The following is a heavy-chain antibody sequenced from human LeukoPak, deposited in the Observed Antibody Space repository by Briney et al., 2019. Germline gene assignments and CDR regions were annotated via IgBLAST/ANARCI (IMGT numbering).Heavy chain of an antibody. D-gene: IGHD3-3*01. Sequence: ASVKVSYKASGYTFTSYGISWVRQAPGQGLEWMGWITPYNGNTNYAQKLQGRVTMTTDTSTSTAYMELRSLRSDDTAVYYCARAVPPNLEWFYYWGQGTLVTVSS. V-gene: IGHV1-18*01. CDR1: GYTFTSYG. CDR3: ARAVPPNLEWFYY. J-gene: IGHJ4*02. CDR2: ITPYNGNT.